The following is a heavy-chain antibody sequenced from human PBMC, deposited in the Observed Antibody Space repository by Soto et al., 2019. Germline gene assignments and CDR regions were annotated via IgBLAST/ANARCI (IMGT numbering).Heavy chain of an antibody. CDR2: IYYRGTT. D-gene: IGHD3-10*01. Sequence: PSETLSLTCTVSGGSISSSSYYWGWIRQPPGKGLEWIGNIYYRGTTYYNPSLKSRVTISLDKSNNQISLKLSSVTAADTAVYYCARGEGSGIFLYNDFWGQGTLVTVSS. V-gene: IGHV4-39*07. J-gene: IGHJ4*02. CDR3: ARGEGSGIFLYNDF. CDR1: GGSISSSSYY.